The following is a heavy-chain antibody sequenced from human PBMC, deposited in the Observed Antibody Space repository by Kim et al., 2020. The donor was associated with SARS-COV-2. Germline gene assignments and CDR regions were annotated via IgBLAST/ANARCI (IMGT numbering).Heavy chain of an antibody. CDR3: ARQRSFRGWQLAPPSWFDP. J-gene: IGHJ5*02. CDR1: GGSISSSSYY. D-gene: IGHD3-10*01. CDR2: IYYSGST. V-gene: IGHV4-39*01. Sequence: SETLSLTCTVSGGSISSSSYYWGWIRQPPGKGLEWIGSIYYSGSTYYNPSLKSRVPISVDTSKNQFSLKLSSVTAADTAVYYCARQRSFRGWQLAPPSWFDPWGQGTLVTVSS.